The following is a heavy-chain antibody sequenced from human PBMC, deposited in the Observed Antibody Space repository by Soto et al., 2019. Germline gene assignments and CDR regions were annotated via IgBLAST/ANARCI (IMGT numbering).Heavy chain of an antibody. D-gene: IGHD3-16*01. V-gene: IGHV4-59*08. CDR3: ARGPYYDLIWNYYYMDV. CDR2: MYYSGST. CDR1: GGSISGHY. J-gene: IGHJ6*03. Sequence: QVQLQESGPGLVKHSETLSLSCSVSGGSISGHYWSWVRQTPGKGLEWIGYMYYSGSTNYNPSLKSRATISVDTSKTHFSLRLTSVTAADTAVYYCARGPYYDLIWNYYYMDVWGKGTTVTVSS.